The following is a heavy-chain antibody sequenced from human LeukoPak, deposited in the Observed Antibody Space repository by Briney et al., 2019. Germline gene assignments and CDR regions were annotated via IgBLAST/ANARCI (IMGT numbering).Heavy chain of an antibody. V-gene: IGHV3-9*01. D-gene: IGHD6-13*01. CDR1: GYSFDEYA. CDR3: AKGQSSSWLFDF. Sequence: GRSLRLSCVGSGYSFDEYAMHWVRQVPGKGLEWVSGINWKSDKIGYADSVKGRFTISRDNSKNTLYLQMNSLRAEDTAVYYCAKGQSSSWLFDFWGQGTLVTVSS. J-gene: IGHJ4*02. CDR2: INWKSDKI.